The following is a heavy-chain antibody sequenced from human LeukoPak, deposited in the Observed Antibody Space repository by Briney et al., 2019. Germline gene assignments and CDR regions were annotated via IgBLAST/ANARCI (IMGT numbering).Heavy chain of an antibody. CDR2: IIPIFGTA. D-gene: IGHD6-6*01. CDR3: ARDKAARPARYWFDP. Sequence: SVKVSCKASGGTSSSYAISWVRQAPGQGLEWMGGIIPIFGTANYAQKFQGRVTITADESTSTAYMELSSLRSEDTAVYYCARDKAARPARYWFDPWGQGTLVTVSS. J-gene: IGHJ5*02. CDR1: GGTSSSYA. V-gene: IGHV1-69*13.